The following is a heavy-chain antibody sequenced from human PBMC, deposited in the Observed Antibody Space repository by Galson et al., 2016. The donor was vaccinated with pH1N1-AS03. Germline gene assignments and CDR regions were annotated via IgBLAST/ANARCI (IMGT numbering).Heavy chain of an antibody. CDR3: VRSLAAAGNY. CDR1: GFTSGSPA. Sequence: SLRLSCADSGFTSGSPAFGGHTMNWVRQAPGKGLEWVAFISYDGSEKYYADSVQGRVTISRDNSKNTVHLELNSLRGADTAVYYCVRSLAAAGNYWGQGTLVIVSS. CDR2: ISYDGSEK. D-gene: IGHD6-13*01. V-gene: IGHV3-30-3*01. J-gene: IGHJ4*02.